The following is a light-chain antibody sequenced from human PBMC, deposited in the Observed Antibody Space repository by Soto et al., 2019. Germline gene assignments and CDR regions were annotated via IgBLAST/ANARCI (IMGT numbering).Light chain of an antibody. CDR3: MQALHPIFT. Sequence: DIVMTQSPLSLPVTPGEPASISCRSSQSLLHSNGYNYLDWYLQKPGQSPQLLIYLGSNRASGVPDRFSGSGSGTDFTLKISRVEAEDVGVYYCMQALHPIFTFGPGTKVDIK. J-gene: IGKJ3*01. V-gene: IGKV2-28*01. CDR2: LGS. CDR1: QSLLHSNGYNY.